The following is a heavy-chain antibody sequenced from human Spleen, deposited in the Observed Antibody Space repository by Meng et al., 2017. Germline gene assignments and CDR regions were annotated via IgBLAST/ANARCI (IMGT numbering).Heavy chain of an antibody. D-gene: IGHD6-19*01. CDR2: IYNSGST. V-gene: IGHV4-30-4*01. Sequence: QVQLQESGPGLVKPSQTLSLTCTVSGGSISSGDYYWSWIRQPPGKGLEWIGYIYNSGSTNYNPSLKSRVTISVDKSKNQFSLKLSSVTAADTAVYYCASFPPPGKQWLVTDYWGQGTLVTVSS. CDR1: GGSISSGDYY. J-gene: IGHJ4*02. CDR3: ASFPPPGKQWLVTDY.